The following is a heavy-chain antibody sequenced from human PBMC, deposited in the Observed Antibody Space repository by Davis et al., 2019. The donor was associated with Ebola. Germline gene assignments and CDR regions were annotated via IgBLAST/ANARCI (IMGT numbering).Heavy chain of an antibody. J-gene: IGHJ4*02. CDR2: INHSGNT. CDR3: ARGQLTSNIVVVTASHFDS. V-gene: IGHV4-34*01. Sequence: MPSETLSLTCAVYGGSFRGYYWSWIRQPPGKGLEWIGEINHSGNTNFSPSLKSRVTISVDTSKNQFSLKLSSVTAADTAVYFCARGQLTSNIVVVTASHFDSWGQGTLVTVSS. D-gene: IGHD2-21*02. CDR1: GGSFRGYY.